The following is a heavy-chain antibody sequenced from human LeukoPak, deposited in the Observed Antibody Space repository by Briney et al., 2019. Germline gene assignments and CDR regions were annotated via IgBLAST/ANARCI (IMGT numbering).Heavy chain of an antibody. Sequence: SETLSLTCTVSGGSISSYYWSWIRQPPGKGLEWIGYIYYSGSTNYNPSLKSRVTISVDTSKNQFSLKLSSVTAADTAVYYCARYIAVARIKSFDYWGQGTLVTVSS. V-gene: IGHV4-59*01. CDR2: IYYSGST. CDR1: GGSISSYY. D-gene: IGHD6-19*01. J-gene: IGHJ4*02. CDR3: ARYIAVARIKSFDY.